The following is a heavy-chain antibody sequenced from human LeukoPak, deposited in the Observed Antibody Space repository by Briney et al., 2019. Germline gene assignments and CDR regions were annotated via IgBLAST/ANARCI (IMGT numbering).Heavy chain of an antibody. Sequence: GGSLRLSCAASGFIFSTYSMNWVRQAPGKGLEWVSSISSSTSYIYYADSVKGRFTVSRDNAKNSLYLQMNSLRPEDTAVYYCARENSGSYYQFDCWGQGTLVTVSS. V-gene: IGHV3-21*01. CDR1: GFIFSTYS. J-gene: IGHJ4*02. CDR2: ISSSTSYI. D-gene: IGHD1-26*01. CDR3: ARENSGSYYQFDC.